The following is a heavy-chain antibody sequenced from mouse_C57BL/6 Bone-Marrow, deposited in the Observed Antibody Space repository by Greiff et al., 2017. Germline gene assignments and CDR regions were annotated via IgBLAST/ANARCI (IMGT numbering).Heavy chain of an antibody. CDR1: GFNIKDDY. J-gene: IGHJ3*01. D-gene: IGHD4-1*01. V-gene: IGHV14-4*01. Sequence: DVHLVESGAELVRPGASVKLSCTASGFNIKDDYMHWVKQRPEQGLEWIGWIDPENGDTEYASKFQGKATITADTSSNTAYLQLSSLTSEDTAVYYCTTGTPFAYWGQGTLVTVSA. CDR2: IDPENGDT. CDR3: TTGTPFAY.